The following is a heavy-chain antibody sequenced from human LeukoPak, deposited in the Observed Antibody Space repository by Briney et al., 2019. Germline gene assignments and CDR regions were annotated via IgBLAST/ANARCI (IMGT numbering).Heavy chain of an antibody. Sequence: PGGSLRLSCAASGFTFSDYYMSWIRQAPGKGLEWVSYISSSGSTIYYADSVKGRFAISRDNAKNSLYLQMNSLRAEDTAVYYCARDPRVRVVRGETDPYYMDVWGKGTTVTISS. V-gene: IGHV3-11*04. J-gene: IGHJ6*03. D-gene: IGHD3-10*01. CDR1: GFTFSDYY. CDR2: ISSSGSTI. CDR3: ARDPRVRVVRGETDPYYMDV.